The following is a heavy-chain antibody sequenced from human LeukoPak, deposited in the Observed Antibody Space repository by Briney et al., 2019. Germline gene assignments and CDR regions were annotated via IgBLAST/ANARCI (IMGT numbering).Heavy chain of an antibody. J-gene: IGHJ4*02. D-gene: IGHD3-22*01. Sequence: PGGSLRLSCAASGFTFSSYWMSWVRQAPGKGLEWVAVISYDGSNKYYADSVKGRFTISRDNSKNTLYLQMNSLRAEDTAVYYCAKDLALVVVISGAIDYWGQGTLVTVSS. CDR2: ISYDGSNK. CDR3: AKDLALVVVISGAIDY. CDR1: GFTFSSYW. V-gene: IGHV3-30*18.